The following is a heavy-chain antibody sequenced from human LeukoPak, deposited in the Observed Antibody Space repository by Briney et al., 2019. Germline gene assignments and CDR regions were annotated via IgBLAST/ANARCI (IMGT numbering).Heavy chain of an antibody. D-gene: IGHD3-10*01. J-gene: IGHJ4*02. CDR1: GGSISSYY. V-gene: IGHV4-59*12. Sequence: PSETLSLTCTVSGGSISSYYWSWIRQPPGKGLEWIGYIYYSGSTNYNPSLKSRVTISVDTSKNQFSLKLSSVTAADTAVYYCARVGLWFWYYFDYWGQGTLVTVSS. CDR2: IYYSGST. CDR3: ARVGLWFWYYFDY.